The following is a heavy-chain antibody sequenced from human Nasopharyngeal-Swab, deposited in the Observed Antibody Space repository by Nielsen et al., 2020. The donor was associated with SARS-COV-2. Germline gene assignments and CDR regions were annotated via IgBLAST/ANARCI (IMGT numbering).Heavy chain of an antibody. V-gene: IGHV3-30-3*02. D-gene: IGHD3-16*02. J-gene: IGHJ4*02. Sequence: VRQAPGKGLEWVAVISYDGSNKYYADSVKGRFTISRDNPKNTLYLQMNSLRAEDTAVYFCAKEMPGYSGPGRYNCYFDSWGQGAQVTVSS. CDR3: AKEMPGYSGPGRYNCYFDS. CDR2: ISYDGSNK.